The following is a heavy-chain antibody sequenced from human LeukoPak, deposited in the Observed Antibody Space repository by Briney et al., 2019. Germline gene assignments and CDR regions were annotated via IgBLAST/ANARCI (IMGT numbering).Heavy chain of an antibody. CDR3: AREVVDATPSRDYYYYMDV. CDR2: IYYSGST. J-gene: IGHJ6*03. V-gene: IGHV4-39*07. Sequence: SETLSLTCTVSGGSISSSSYYWGWIRQPPGKGLEWIGSIYYSGSTYYNPSLKSRVTISVDTSKNQFSLKLTFVTAADTAVYYCAREVVDATPSRDYYYYMDVWGKGTTVTVSS. CDR1: GGSISSSSYY. D-gene: IGHD2-15*01.